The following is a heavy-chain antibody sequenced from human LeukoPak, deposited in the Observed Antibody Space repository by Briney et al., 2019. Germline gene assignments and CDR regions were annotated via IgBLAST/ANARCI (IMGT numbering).Heavy chain of an antibody. CDR2: ISYDGSNK. J-gene: IGHJ6*02. V-gene: IGHV3-30-3*01. CDR1: GFTFSSYA. D-gene: IGHD2-15*01. Sequence: GRSLRLSCAASGFTFSSYAMHWGRQAPGKGLEWVAVISYDGSNKYYADSVKGRFTISRDNSKNTLYLQMNSLRAEDTAVYYCARAGDCSGGSCYSSSSHYYYYYGMDVWGQGTTVTVSS. CDR3: ARAGDCSGGSCYSSSSHYYYYYGMDV.